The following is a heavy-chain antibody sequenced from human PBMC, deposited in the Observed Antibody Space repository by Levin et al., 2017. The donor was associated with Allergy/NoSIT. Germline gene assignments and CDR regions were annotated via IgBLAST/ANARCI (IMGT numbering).Heavy chain of an antibody. Sequence: SETLSLTCTVSGGSISSGGYYWSWIRQHPGKGLEWIGYIYYSGSTYYNPSLKSRVTISVDTSKNQFSLKLSSVTAADTAVYYCARVPEPLPTGDDEFPNWFDPWGQGTLVTVSS. V-gene: IGHV4-31*03. J-gene: IGHJ5*02. CDR1: GGSISSGGYY. CDR3: ARVPEPLPTGDDEFPNWFDP. CDR2: IYYSGST. D-gene: IGHD7-27*01.